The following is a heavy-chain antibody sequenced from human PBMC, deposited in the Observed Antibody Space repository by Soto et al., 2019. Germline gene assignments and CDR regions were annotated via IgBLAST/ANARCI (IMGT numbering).Heavy chain of an antibody. CDR3: ARQIYDSDTGPNFQYYFDS. J-gene: IGHJ4*02. V-gene: IGHV5-10-1*01. D-gene: IGHD3-22*01. CDR2: IDPSDSQT. CDR1: GYSFAGYW. Sequence: GESLKISCKGSGYSFAGYWITWVRQKPGKGLEWMGRIDPSDSQTYYSPSFRGHVTISVTKSITTVFLQWSSLRASDTAMYYCARQIYDSDTGPNFQYYFDSWGQGTPGTVSS.